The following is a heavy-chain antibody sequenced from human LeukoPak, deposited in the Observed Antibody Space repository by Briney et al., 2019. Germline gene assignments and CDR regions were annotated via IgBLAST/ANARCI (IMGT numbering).Heavy chain of an antibody. CDR2: IYPGDSDT. D-gene: IGHD3-10*01. J-gene: IGHJ4*02. CDR3: ARLHGLGSFFGY. V-gene: IGHV5-51*01. Sequence: GESLKISCKCSGYRFTNYWIGWVRQMPGKGLEWMGIIYPGDSDTRYRPSFQGQVTISADKSISTAYLQWSSLRASDTAMYYCARLHGLGSFFGYWGQGTLLTVSS. CDR1: GYRFTNYW.